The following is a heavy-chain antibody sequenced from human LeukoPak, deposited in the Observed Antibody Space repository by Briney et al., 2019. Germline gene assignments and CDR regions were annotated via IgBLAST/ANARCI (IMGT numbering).Heavy chain of an antibody. V-gene: IGHV3-33*01. J-gene: IGHJ4*02. CDR2: IWYDGSNK. Sequence: GGSLRLSCAASGFTFSSYGMHWVRQAPGKGLEWVAVIWYDGSNKYYADSVKGRFTISRDNSKNTLYLHMNSLRAEDTAVYSCASSSGSPRGFDYRGQGTLVTVSS. CDR3: ASSSGSPRGFDY. CDR1: GFTFSSYG. D-gene: IGHD1-26*01.